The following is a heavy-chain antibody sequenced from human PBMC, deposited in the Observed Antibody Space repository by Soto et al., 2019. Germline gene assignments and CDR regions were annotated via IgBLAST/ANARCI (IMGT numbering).Heavy chain of an antibody. CDR3: TNPQLYYGMDV. Sequence: EVQLVESGGGLVQPGGSLKLSCAASGFTFSGSAMHWVRQASGKGLDWVGRIRSKANSYATAYAASVKGRFTISRDDSKNTAYLQMNSLKTEDTAVYYCTNPQLYYGMDVWGQGTTVTVSS. CDR1: GFTFSGSA. V-gene: IGHV3-73*02. D-gene: IGHD5-18*01. J-gene: IGHJ6*02. CDR2: IRSKANSYAT.